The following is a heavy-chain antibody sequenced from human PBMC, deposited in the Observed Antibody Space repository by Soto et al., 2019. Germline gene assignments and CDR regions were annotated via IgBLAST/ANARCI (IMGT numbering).Heavy chain of an antibody. D-gene: IGHD3-10*01. CDR3: ARRLWFGDY. CDR2: ISGNGADT. J-gene: IGHJ4*02. V-gene: IGHV3-23*01. CDR1: GFTFSSYA. Sequence: GGSLRLSCAASGFTFSSYAMSWVRQAPGKGLEWVSAISGNGADTSYADSVRGRFTISRDNSKDTLFLQMNSLRAEDTAVYYCARRLWFGDYWGQGTLVTVSS.